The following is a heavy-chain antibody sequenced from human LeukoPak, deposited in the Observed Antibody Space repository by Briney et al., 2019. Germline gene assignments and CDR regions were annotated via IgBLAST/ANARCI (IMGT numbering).Heavy chain of an antibody. CDR3: ARGQGGGAAAPYPFDY. CDR1: GGSFSGYY. J-gene: IGHJ4*02. CDR2: INHSRST. V-gene: IGHV4-34*01. D-gene: IGHD6-13*01. Sequence: ASETLSLTCAVYGGSFSGYYWNWIRQPPGRGLEWIGEINHSRSTNYNPSLTSRVNISVDTYKNQFSLKLSSVTAADTAVYYCARGQGGGAAAPYPFDYWGQGTLVTVSS.